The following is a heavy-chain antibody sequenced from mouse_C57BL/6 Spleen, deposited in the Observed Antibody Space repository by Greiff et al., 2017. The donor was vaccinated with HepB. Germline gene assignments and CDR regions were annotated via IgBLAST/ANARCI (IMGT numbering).Heavy chain of an antibody. V-gene: IGHV1-64*01. D-gene: IGHD2-3*01. CDR3: ARPSIYDGYYEIAY. J-gene: IGHJ3*01. CDR1: GYTFTSYW. Sequence: QVQLQQPGAELVKPGASVKLSCKASGYTFTSYWMHWVKQRPGQGLEWIGMIHPNSGSTNYNEKFKSKATLTVDKSSSTAYMQLSSLTSEDSAVYYCARPSIYDGYYEIAYWGQGTLVTVSA. CDR2: IHPNSGST.